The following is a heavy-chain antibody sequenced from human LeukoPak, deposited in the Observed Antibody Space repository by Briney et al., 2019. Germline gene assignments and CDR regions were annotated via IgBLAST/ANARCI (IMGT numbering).Heavy chain of an antibody. CDR3: AKVNLAAADTGWFDP. D-gene: IGHD6-13*01. V-gene: IGHV3-23*01. Sequence: PGRSLRLSCAASGFTFSSYAMNWVRQAPGKGLKWLSAISGSGGSTYYADSVKGRFTISRDNSKNTLYLQMNSLRAEDTAVYYCAKVNLAAADTGWFDPWGQGTLVTVSS. J-gene: IGHJ5*02. CDR2: ISGSGGST. CDR1: GFTFSSYA.